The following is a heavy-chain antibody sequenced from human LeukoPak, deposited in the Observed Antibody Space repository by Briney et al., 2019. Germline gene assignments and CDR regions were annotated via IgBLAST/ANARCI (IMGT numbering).Heavy chain of an antibody. D-gene: IGHD3-22*01. J-gene: IGHJ3*02. CDR1: GFTFSSYG. V-gene: IGHV3-30*03. CDR2: ISYDGSNK. Sequence: GRSLRLSCAASGFTFSSYGMHWVRQAPGKGLEWVAVISYDGSNKYYADSVKGRFTIPRDNSKNTLYLQMNSLRAEDTAVYYCASWSYYDSSGYTRAFDIWGQGTMVTVSS. CDR3: ASWSYYDSSGYTRAFDI.